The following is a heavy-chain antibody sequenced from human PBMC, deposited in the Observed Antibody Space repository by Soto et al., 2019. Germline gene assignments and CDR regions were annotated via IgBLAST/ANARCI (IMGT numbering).Heavy chain of an antibody. D-gene: IGHD3-9*01. CDR1: GFSLNTRGVG. J-gene: IGHJ4*02. CDR3: AHRRGDLLTGHYYFDY. CDR2: ISLDGEK. V-gene: IGHV2-5*02. Sequence: QITLKESGPTLVKPTQTLTLTCTFSGFSLNTRGVGVGWIRQPPGKALEWLALISLDGEKRYSPSLKSRRTINKDTSENQVVLTMTNMDPVDTATYYCAHRRGDLLTGHYYFDYWGQGTLVTVSS.